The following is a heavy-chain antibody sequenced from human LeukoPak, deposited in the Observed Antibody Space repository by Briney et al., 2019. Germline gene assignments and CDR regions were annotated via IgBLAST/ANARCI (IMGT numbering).Heavy chain of an antibody. D-gene: IGHD3-10*01. CDR3: TRDNYYGSGSYQY. V-gene: IGHV1-46*03. J-gene: IGHJ4*02. Sequence: ASVKVSCKASGYTFTSYYMHWVRQAPGQGLEWMGIINPSGGSTSYAQKFQGRVTMTRDTSTSTVYMELSSLKTEDTAVHYCTRDNYYGSGSYQYWGQGTLVTVSS. CDR2: INPSGGST. CDR1: GYTFTSYY.